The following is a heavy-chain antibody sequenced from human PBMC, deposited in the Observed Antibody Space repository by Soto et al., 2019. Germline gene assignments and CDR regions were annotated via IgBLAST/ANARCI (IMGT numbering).Heavy chain of an antibody. J-gene: IGHJ4*02. Sequence: PGGSLRLSCAVSGFTFSNFEMSWARQAPGKGLEWVSYINTSGGTIYYADSVKGRFTISRDNAKNSLYLQMNSLRAEDTAVYYCARENYDSRGYFLDYWGQGALVTVS. CDR1: GFTFSNFE. V-gene: IGHV3-48*03. D-gene: IGHD3-22*01. CDR3: ARENYDSRGYFLDY. CDR2: INTSGGTI.